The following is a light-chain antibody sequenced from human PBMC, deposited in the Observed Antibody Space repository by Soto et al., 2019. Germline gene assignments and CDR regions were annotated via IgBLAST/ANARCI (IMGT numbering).Light chain of an antibody. CDR2: GAS. Sequence: EIVLTQSPGTLSLSPGERATLSCRASQSVSSNYLAWYQQKPGQAPRLLIYGASSRATGIPDRFSGSGSGTDFTLTISGLEPEDFAVYYCQQRSNWPITFGQGTRLEIK. V-gene: IGKV3D-20*02. CDR1: QSVSSNY. CDR3: QQRSNWPIT. J-gene: IGKJ5*01.